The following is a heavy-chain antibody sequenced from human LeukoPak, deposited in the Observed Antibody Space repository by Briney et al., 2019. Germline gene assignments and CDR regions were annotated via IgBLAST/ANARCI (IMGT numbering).Heavy chain of an antibody. CDR3: ARELWFGESHRPDYRDAFDI. Sequence: GGSLRLSCAASGLTFSSYSMNWVRQAPGERLEWVSSISSSSSYIYYADSVKGRFTTSRDNAKNSLYLQMNSLRAEDTAVYYCARELWFGESHRPDYRDAFDIWGQGTMVTVSS. V-gene: IGHV3-21*01. J-gene: IGHJ3*02. CDR2: ISSSSSYI. D-gene: IGHD3-10*01. CDR1: GLTFSSYS.